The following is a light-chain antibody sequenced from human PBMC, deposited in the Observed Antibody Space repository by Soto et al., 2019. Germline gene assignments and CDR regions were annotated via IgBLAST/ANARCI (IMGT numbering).Light chain of an antibody. V-gene: IGKV3-20*01. CDR3: QQSPKN. Sequence: EIVLTQSPGTLSLFPGERATLSCRASQSVSSSYLAWYQQKPGQAPRLLIYGATSRATGIPDRFSVSGSGTDFTLTISRLEPEDFAVYYCQQSPKNFGGGTKVEIK. CDR2: GAT. J-gene: IGKJ4*01. CDR1: QSVSSSY.